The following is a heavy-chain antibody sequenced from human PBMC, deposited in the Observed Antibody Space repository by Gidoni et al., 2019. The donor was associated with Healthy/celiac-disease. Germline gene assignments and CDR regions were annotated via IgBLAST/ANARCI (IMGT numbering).Heavy chain of an antibody. Sequence: VQTQQSGPALVKHSQTRSLTCAIAGDSGPRNSQSWNWIRQSPSRVLEWLGRTYYRSKWYNDYAVSVKSRITITPDTSKKQFSLQLNSVSPEDTAVYYCARERIAAAGPGSGYFDYWGQGTLVTVSS. CDR1: GDSGPRNSQS. J-gene: IGHJ4*02. CDR3: ARERIAAAGPGSGYFDY. CDR2: TYYRSKWYN. V-gene: IGHV6-1*01. D-gene: IGHD6-13*01.